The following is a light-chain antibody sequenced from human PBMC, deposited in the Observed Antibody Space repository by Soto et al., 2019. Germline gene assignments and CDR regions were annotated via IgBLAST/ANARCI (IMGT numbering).Light chain of an antibody. J-gene: IGKJ4*01. CDR1: QNINNN. V-gene: IGKV3-15*01. Sequence: EIVMTQSPATLSVSPGERATLSCRASQNINNNLAWYQQKPGQVPRLLIYHASTGATGIPARFSGSGSGTEFTLTISSLQSEDFAVYYCQQYQNWPLTFGGGTKVEIK. CDR3: QQYQNWPLT. CDR2: HAS.